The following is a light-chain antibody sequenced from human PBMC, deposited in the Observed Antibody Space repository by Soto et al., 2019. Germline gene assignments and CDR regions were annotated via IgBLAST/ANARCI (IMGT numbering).Light chain of an antibody. J-gene: IGLJ1*01. CDR3: SSYTTGSTL. Sequence: QSVLTQPASVSGSPGQSITISGTGTSSDVGGYNYVSWYQQHPGKAPKLMIYDVSNRPSGVSNRFSGSKSGDTASLTISGLQAEDEADYYCSSYTTGSTLFGTGTKVTVL. CDR2: DVS. CDR1: SSDVGGYNY. V-gene: IGLV2-14*01.